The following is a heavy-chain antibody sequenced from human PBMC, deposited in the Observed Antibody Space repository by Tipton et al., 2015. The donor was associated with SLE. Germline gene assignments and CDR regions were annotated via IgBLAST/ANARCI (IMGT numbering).Heavy chain of an antibody. CDR2: IYYDGNT. Sequence: TLSLTCTVSGGSISSTIYYWGWIRQPPGKGLEWLGEIYYDGNTYYNPSLKSRVTMSLDTSKNQFSLRLTSVTAADTAVYYCVREPWELLYGQYHHTDVWGKGTTVTVSS. CDR3: VREPWELLYGQYHHTDV. J-gene: IGHJ6*03. V-gene: IGHV4-39*07. D-gene: IGHD1-26*01. CDR1: GGSISSTIYY.